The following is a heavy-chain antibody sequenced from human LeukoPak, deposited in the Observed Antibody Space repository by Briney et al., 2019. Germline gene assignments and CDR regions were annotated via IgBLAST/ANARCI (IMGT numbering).Heavy chain of an antibody. J-gene: IGHJ6*04. CDR2: IFHRGNT. Sequence: SETLSLTCTVSDYRFRDDYFWAWIPQPPGKGLEWIGNIFHRGNTYYSPSLNNRVTISLDMSTNQFTLKLNSVTAADTAVYYCARVYCSTSDCYHRRADTYYAMDVWGTGTTVTVSS. D-gene: IGHD2-2*01. V-gene: IGHV4-38-2*02. CDR3: ARVYCSTSDCYHRRADTYYAMDV. CDR1: DYRFRDDYF.